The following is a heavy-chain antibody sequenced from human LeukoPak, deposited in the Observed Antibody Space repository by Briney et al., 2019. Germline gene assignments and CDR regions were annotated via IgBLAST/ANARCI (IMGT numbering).Heavy chain of an antibody. V-gene: IGHV4-61*08. CDR1: GGSISSGGYY. J-gene: IGHJ5*02. D-gene: IGHD6-19*01. Sequence: KSSQTLSLTCTVSGGSISSGGYYWSWIRQPPGKGLEWIGYIYYSGSTNYNPSLKSRVTISVDTSKNQFSLKLSSVTAADTAVYYCARHGHSSGWPEGFDPWGQGTLVTVSS. CDR2: IYYSGST. CDR3: ARHGHSSGWPEGFDP.